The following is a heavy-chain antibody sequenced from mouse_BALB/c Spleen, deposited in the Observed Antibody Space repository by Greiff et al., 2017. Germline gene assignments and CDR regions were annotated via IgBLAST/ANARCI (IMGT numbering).Heavy chain of an antibody. CDR2: ISSGSSTI. J-gene: IGHJ2*01. V-gene: IGHV5-17*02. Sequence: EVHLVESGGGLVQPGGSRKLSCAASGFTFSSFGMHWVRQAPEKGLEWVAYISSGSSTIYYADTVKGRFTISRDNPKNTLFLQMTGLRSEDTAMYYCERSTTVVAPFDYWGQGTTLTVSS. CDR3: ERSTTVVAPFDY. CDR1: GFTFSSFG. D-gene: IGHD1-1*01.